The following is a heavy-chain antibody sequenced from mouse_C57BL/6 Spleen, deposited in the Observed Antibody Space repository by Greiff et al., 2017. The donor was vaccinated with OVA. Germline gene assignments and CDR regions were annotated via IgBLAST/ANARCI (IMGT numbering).Heavy chain of an antibody. V-gene: IGHV1-15*01. Sequence: QVQLKESGAELVRPGASVTLSCKASGYTFTDYEMPWVKQTPVHGLEWIGAIDPETGGTAYNQKFKGKAILTADKSSSTAYMELRSLTSEDSAVDYCTGTDYGSSLAWFAYWGQGTLVTVSA. J-gene: IGHJ3*01. CDR2: IDPETGGT. D-gene: IGHD1-1*01. CDR3: TGTDYGSSLAWFAY. CDR1: GYTFTDYE.